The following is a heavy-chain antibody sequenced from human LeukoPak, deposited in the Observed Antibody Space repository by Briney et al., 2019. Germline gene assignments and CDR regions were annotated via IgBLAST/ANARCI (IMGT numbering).Heavy chain of an antibody. D-gene: IGHD3-22*01. CDR2: ISGSAGGT. CDR3: AKRGVVIRVILVGFYKEAYYFDS. CDR1: GITLSNYG. J-gene: IGHJ4*02. Sequence: GGSLRLSCAVSGITLSNYGMSWVRQAPGKGLEWVAGISGSAGGTYYADSVKGRFTISSDNAKNTLYLQLNNLRAEDTAVYFCAKRGVVIRVILVGFYKEAYYFDSWGQGALVTVSS. V-gene: IGHV3-23*01.